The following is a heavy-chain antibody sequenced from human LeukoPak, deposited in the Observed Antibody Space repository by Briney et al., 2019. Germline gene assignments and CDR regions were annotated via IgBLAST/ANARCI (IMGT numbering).Heavy chain of an antibody. J-gene: IGHJ4*02. CDR1: GYSISIGYY. V-gene: IGHV4-38-2*01. D-gene: IGHD2-21*02. Sequence: SETLSLTCAVSGYSISIGYYWGWIRQSPGKGLEWIGSIYHGGSTYYNSSLKSRVTISVDTSKNQVSLKLSSVTAADTAVYYCVRHGIQCRSSDCYWATVRYWGQGTLVTVSS. CDR3: VRHGIQCRSSDCYWATVRY. CDR2: IYHGGST.